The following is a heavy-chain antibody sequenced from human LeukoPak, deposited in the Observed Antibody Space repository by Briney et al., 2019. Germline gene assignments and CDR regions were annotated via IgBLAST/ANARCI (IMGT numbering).Heavy chain of an antibody. CDR1: GFTFSSYG. Sequence: GGSLRLSCAASGFTFSSYGMRWVRQAQGEGLEWGSIISGSGGSTYYGDSVKGRFTISRHNSKNTLYLQMNSLRVEATAVYYCAQGQYSSGWYFGYWGQGTLVTVSS. J-gene: IGHJ4*02. CDR3: AQGQYSSGWYFGY. V-gene: IGHV3-23*01. D-gene: IGHD6-19*01. CDR2: ISGSGGST.